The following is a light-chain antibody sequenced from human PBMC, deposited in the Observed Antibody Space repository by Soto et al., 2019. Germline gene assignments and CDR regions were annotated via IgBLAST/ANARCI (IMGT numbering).Light chain of an antibody. Sequence: SVLTQPASVSGSPGRSITISCTGTSSDVGGFNSVPWYQLYPGKAPKLIIYGVSNRPSGVSQRFSGSKSGNTASLTISGLRAEDEAEYYCSSYSDTTTRVLGTGTKVTVL. J-gene: IGLJ1*01. CDR2: GVS. CDR3: SSYSDTTTRV. CDR1: SSDVGGFNS. V-gene: IGLV2-14*03.